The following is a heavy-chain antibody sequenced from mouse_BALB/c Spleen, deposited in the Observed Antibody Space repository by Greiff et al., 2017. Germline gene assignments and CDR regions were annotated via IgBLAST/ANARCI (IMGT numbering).Heavy chain of an antibody. D-gene: IGHD2-4*01. CDR2: IYPGDGDT. CDR1: GYTFTSYW. CDR3: ARGVITRGTHWYFDV. Sequence: QVQLQQSGAELARPGASVKLSCKASGYTFTSYWMQWVKQRPGQGLEWIGAIYPGDGDTRYTQKFKGKATLTADKSSSTAYMQLSSLASEESAVYYCARGVITRGTHWYFDVWGAGTTVTVSS. J-gene: IGHJ1*01. V-gene: IGHV1-87*01.